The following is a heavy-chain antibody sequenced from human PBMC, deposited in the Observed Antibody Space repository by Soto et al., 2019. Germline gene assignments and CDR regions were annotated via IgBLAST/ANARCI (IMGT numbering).Heavy chain of an antibody. J-gene: IGHJ2*01. CDR2: ISGSGGYT. D-gene: IGHD2-15*01. V-gene: IGHV3-23*01. CDR3: ALSRGYCSGGSCYWYFDL. Sequence: EEQVLESGGGLVQPGGSLRLSCAASGFTFSSYAMTWVRQAPVKGLEWVSGISGSGGYTYYADSVKGRFTISRDNSKNTLYLQVSSLRAEDTAVYYCALSRGYCSGGSCYWYFDLWGRGTLVTVSS. CDR1: GFTFSSYA.